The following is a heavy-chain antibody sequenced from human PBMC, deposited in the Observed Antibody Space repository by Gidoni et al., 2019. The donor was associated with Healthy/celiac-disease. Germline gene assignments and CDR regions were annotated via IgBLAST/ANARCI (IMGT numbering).Heavy chain of an antibody. J-gene: IGHJ3*02. D-gene: IGHD1-26*01. Sequence: EVQLVETGGGLIQPGGSLRLSCAASGFTVSSNYMGWVRQAPGKRLEWVSVIYSGGSTYSSDSVKGRFTISRDNSKNTLYLQMNSLRAEDTAVYYCARGGNKDAFDIWGQGTMVTVSS. CDR1: GFTVSSNY. CDR3: ARGGNKDAFDI. V-gene: IGHV3-53*02. CDR2: IYSGGST.